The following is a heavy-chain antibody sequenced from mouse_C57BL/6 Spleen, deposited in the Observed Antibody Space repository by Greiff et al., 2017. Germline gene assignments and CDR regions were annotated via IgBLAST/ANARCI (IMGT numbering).Heavy chain of an antibody. V-gene: IGHV1-50*01. D-gene: IGHD2-4*01. CDR1: GYTFTSYW. CDR2: IDPSDSYT. CDR3: ARGGIYYDYDGGGRYAMDY. Sequence: QVQLQQPGAELVKPGASVKLSCKASGYTFTSYWMQWVKQRPGQGLEWIGEIDPSDSYTNYNQKFKGKATLTVDTSSSTAYMQLSSLTSEDSAVYYCARGGIYYDYDGGGRYAMDYWGQGTSVTVSS. J-gene: IGHJ4*01.